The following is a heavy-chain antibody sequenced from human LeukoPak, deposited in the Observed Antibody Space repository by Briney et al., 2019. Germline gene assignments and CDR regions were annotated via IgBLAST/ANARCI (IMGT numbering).Heavy chain of an antibody. CDR1: GYSFTNYW. V-gene: IGHV5-51*01. J-gene: IGHJ4*02. CDR3: ARPLLDYGDSFDS. Sequence: PGESLKISCKGSGYSFTNYWIGWVRQMPGKGLEWMGIIYPGDSDTRYSPSFQGQVTISADKSISTAYLQWSSLKASDTAMYYCARPLLDYGDSFDSWGQGTLVTVSS. D-gene: IGHD4-17*01. CDR2: IYPGDSDT.